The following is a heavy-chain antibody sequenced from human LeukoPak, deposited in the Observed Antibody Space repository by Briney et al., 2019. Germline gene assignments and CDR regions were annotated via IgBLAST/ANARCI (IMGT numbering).Heavy chain of an antibody. J-gene: IGHJ4*02. CDR2: INPNSGGT. CDR3: AREITMIVVVTNFDY. D-gene: IGHD3-22*01. CDR1: GYTFTGYY. V-gene: IGHV1-2*02. Sequence: ASVKVSCKASGYTFTGYYMHWVRQAPGQGLEWMGWINPNSGGTNYAQKFQGRVTMTRDTSISTAYMELSRLRPDDTAVYYCAREITMIVVVTNFDYWGQGTLVTVSS.